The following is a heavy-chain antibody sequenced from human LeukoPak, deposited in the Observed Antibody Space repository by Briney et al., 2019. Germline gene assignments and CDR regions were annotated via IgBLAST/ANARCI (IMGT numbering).Heavy chain of an antibody. CDR2: IRRRAYGGAA. CDR3: SRNGLVDFDY. J-gene: IGHJ4*02. Sequence: PGQSLRLSCTTSGFAFDDFAMSWVRQPAGKGLEWVGFIRRRAYGGAAGYAASVKGRFIISRDDSKGIAYLQMNSLKTEDTAVYYCSRNGLVDFDYWGQGSRVIDSP. V-gene: IGHV3-49*04. CDR1: GFAFDDFA.